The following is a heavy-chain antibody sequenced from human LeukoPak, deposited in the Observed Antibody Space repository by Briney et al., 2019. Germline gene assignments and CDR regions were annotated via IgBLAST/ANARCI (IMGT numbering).Heavy chain of an antibody. CDR2: INHSGST. V-gene: IGHV4-34*01. D-gene: IGHD6-19*01. CDR1: GGSFSGYY. Sequence: SETLSLTCAVYGGSFSGYYWSWIRQPPGNGLEWIGEINHSGSTNYNPSLKSRVTISVDTSKNQFPLKLSSVTAADTAIYYCARGIPVAGLFDYWGQGALVAVSS. CDR3: ARGIPVAGLFDY. J-gene: IGHJ4*02.